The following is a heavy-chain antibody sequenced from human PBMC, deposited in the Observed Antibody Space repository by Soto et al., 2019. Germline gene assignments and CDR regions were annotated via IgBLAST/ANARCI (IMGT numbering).Heavy chain of an antibody. D-gene: IGHD3-22*01. CDR2: IWDDGSNQ. CDR3: ARGDYYDSSGPFSDAFDI. CDR1: GFTFSRYG. V-gene: IGHV3-33*03. J-gene: IGHJ3*02. Sequence: GGSLRLSCAASGFTFSRYGMHWVRQAPGKGLEWVAVIWDDGSNQYYADSVKGRFTISRDNAKDSLYLQMNSLRAEDTAVYYCARGDYYDSSGPFSDAFDIWGQGTLVTVSS.